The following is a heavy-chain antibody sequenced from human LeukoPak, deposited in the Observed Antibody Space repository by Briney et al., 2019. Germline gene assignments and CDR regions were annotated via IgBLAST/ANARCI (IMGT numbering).Heavy chain of an antibody. Sequence: QTGGSLRLSCAASGFTLSSYGMHWVRQAPGKGLEWVSAISGSGGSTYYADSVKGRFTISRDNSKNTLYLQMNSLRAEDTAVYYCAKAPLSIAVAGTRWFDPWGQGTLVTVSS. V-gene: IGHV3-23*01. D-gene: IGHD6-19*01. CDR3: AKAPLSIAVAGTRWFDP. CDR1: GFTLSSYG. J-gene: IGHJ5*02. CDR2: ISGSGGST.